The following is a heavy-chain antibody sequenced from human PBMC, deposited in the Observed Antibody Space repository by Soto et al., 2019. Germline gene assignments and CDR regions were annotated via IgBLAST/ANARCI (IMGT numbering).Heavy chain of an antibody. CDR2: INPNSGGT. CDR1: GYTFTGYY. D-gene: IGHD2-21*02. CDR3: ARKLVIVVVTAPSGMDV. V-gene: IGHV1-2*02. Sequence: GASVKVSCKASGYTFTGYYMHWVRQAPGQGLEWMGWINPNSGGTNYAQKFQGRVTMTRDTSISTAYMELSRLRSDDTAVYYCARKLVIVVVTAPSGMDVWGQGTTVTVAS. J-gene: IGHJ6*02.